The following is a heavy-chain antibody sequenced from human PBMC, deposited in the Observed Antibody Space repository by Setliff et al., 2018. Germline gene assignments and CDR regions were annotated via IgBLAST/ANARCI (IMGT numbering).Heavy chain of an antibody. D-gene: IGHD6-19*01. CDR2: IYHSGST. Sequence: SETLSLTCTVSGYSISSGYYWGWIRQPPGKGLEWIGSIYHSGSTYYNPSLKSRVTISVDTSKNQFSLKLSSVTAADTAVYYCARQGRYSSGWYDLDAFYYYYYGMDVWGQGTTVTVSS. CDR3: ARQGRYSSGWYDLDAFYYYYYGMDV. CDR1: GYSISSGYY. J-gene: IGHJ6*02. V-gene: IGHV4-38-2*02.